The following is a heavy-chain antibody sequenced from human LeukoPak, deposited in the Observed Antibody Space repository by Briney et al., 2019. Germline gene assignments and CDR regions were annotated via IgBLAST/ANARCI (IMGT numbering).Heavy chain of an antibody. D-gene: IGHD2-21*01. V-gene: IGHV4-34*01. CDR3: ARGLQGVIDP. CDR2: INHSGST. J-gene: IGHJ5*02. Sequence: SETLSLTCAVYGGSFSGYYWSWIRQPPGKGLEWIGEINHSGSTNYNPSLKSRVTISVDTSKNQISLKLSSVTAADTAVYYCARGLQGVIDPWGQGTLVTVSS. CDR1: GGSFSGYY.